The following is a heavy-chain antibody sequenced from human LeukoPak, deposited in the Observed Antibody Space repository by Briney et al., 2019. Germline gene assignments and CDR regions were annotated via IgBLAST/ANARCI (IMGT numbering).Heavy chain of an antibody. D-gene: IGHD6-13*01. V-gene: IGHV4-39*07. CDR1: GVSISSSNSY. CDR2: IYYSGST. J-gene: IGHJ5*02. Sequence: SETLSLTCTVSGVSISSSNSYWGWIRQPPGKGLEWIGSIYYSGSTYYNPSLKSRVTISVDTSKNQFSLKLSSVTAADTAVYYCARTLSSSWYLGEFDPWGQGTLVTVSS. CDR3: ARTLSSSWYLGEFDP.